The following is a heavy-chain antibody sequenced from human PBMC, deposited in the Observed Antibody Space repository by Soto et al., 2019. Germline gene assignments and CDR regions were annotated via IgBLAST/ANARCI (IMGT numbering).Heavy chain of an antibody. Sequence: EVQLLESGGGLVQPGGSLRLSCVASGFTFSTYTMSWVRQAPGKGLXXXSVISGSAGSSGPSYADSVQGRFSISRDNARNTLYLQMNSLRGEDTAMYYCAKARCSTANCYVPEYWGQGTRVTVSS. D-gene: IGHD2-2*01. CDR1: GFTFSTYT. CDR2: ISGSAGSSGP. J-gene: IGHJ4*02. CDR3: AKARCSTANCYVPEY. V-gene: IGHV3-23*01.